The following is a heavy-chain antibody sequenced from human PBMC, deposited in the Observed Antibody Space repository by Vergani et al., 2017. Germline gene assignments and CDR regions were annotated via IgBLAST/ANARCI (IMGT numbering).Heavy chain of an antibody. D-gene: IGHD3-9*01. J-gene: IGHJ4*02. CDR2: ISSSSSYT. Sequence: QVQLVESGGGLVKPGGSLRLSCAASGFTFSDYYMSWIRQAPGKGLEWVSYISSSSSYTNYADSVKGRFTISRDNAKNSLYLQMNSLRAEDTAVYYCARARDNILTGYVYYFDYWGQGTLVTVSS. CDR3: ARARDNILTGYVYYFDY. V-gene: IGHV3-11*05. CDR1: GFTFSDYY.